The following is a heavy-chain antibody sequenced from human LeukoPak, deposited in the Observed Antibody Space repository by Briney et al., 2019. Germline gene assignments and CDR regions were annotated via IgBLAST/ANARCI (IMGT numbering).Heavy chain of an antibody. Sequence: SETLSLACTVSGGSVSSGSSYWSWIRQPPGKGLEWIGYIYYSGSTKYNPSLKSRVTTSVDTSKNQFSLKLSSVTAADTAVYYCARVLGYCSGGSCHGRFDPWDQGTLVTVSS. V-gene: IGHV4-61*01. D-gene: IGHD2-15*01. CDR2: IYYSGST. CDR3: ARVLGYCSGGSCHGRFDP. J-gene: IGHJ5*02. CDR1: GGSVSSGSSY.